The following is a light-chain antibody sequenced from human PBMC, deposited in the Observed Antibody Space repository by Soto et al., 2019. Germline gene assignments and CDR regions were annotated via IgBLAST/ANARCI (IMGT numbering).Light chain of an antibody. CDR2: GAS. V-gene: IGKV3-20*01. J-gene: IGKJ1*01. CDR1: QSVSSSY. CDR3: QQHGSSPRT. Sequence: IGLTLSPCTLSLSPGERATLSCRASQSVSSSYLAWYQQKPGQAPRLLIYGASSRATGIPDRFSGSGSGTDFTLTISRLEPEDSAVYYCQQHGSSPRTFGQGTKVDI.